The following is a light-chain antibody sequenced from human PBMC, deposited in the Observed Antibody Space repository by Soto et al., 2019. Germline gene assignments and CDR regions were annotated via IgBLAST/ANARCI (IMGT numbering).Light chain of an antibody. J-gene: IGLJ2*01. Sequence: QSALTQPASVSGSPGQSITISCTGTSSDVGDYNYVSWYQHHPGKAPKLMIYDVSNRPSGVSNRFSGSKSGNTASLPISGLQAEDEADYYCSSYTSSSTHVVFGGGTKLTVL. CDR1: SSDVGDYNY. CDR2: DVS. V-gene: IGLV2-14*03. CDR3: SSYTSSSTHVV.